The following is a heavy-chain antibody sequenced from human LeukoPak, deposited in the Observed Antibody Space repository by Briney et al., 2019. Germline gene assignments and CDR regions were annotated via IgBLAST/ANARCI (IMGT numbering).Heavy chain of an antibody. CDR2: INSDGSST. V-gene: IGHV3-74*01. D-gene: IGHD2-2*01. Sequence: GGSLRLSCAASGFTFSSYWMHWVRQAPGKGLVWVSRINSDGSSTSYADSVKGRSTISRDNAKNTLYLQMNSLRAEDTAVYYCAREKVVVPAAIGYWGQGTLVTVSS. CDR1: GFTFSSYW. J-gene: IGHJ4*02. CDR3: AREKVVVPAAIGY.